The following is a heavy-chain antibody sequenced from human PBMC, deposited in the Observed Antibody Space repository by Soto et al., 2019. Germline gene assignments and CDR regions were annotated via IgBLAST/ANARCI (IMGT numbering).Heavy chain of an antibody. V-gene: IGHV3-7*05. Sequence: EVQLVESGGGLVQPGGSPRLSCAASGFTFSTYWMNWVRQAPGKGLQWVANIKEDGSEEYYVDSVKGRFTISRDNAKNSLNLDMNSLRGEDTAVYYCARDWGAPGRGSALGYYYHFGMDVWGQGTTVTVPS. CDR1: GFTFSTYW. CDR3: ARDWGAPGRGSALGYYYHFGMDV. CDR2: IKEDGSEE. J-gene: IGHJ6*02. D-gene: IGHD3-16*01.